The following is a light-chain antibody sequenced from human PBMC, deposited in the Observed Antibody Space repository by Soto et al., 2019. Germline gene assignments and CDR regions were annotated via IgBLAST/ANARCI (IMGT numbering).Light chain of an antibody. CDR3: QQYSNWPRT. J-gene: IGKJ1*01. CDR1: QSVSTN. Sequence: EIVVTQSPATLSVSPGERATLSCTASQSVSTNLAWYQQKPGRAPRLLIYGASTRATGIPVRFSGSGSGTEFTLTISSLQSEDFAVYHCQQYSNWPRTFGQGTKVEV. V-gene: IGKV3-15*01. CDR2: GAS.